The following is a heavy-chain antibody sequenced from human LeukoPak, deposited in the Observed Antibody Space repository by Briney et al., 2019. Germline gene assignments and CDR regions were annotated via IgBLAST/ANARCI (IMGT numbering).Heavy chain of an antibody. D-gene: IGHD3-22*01. CDR2: ISGSGGST. J-gene: IGHJ5*02. V-gene: IGHV3-23*01. CDR1: GFTFSSYA. Sequence: GGSLRLSCAASGFTFSSYAMSWVRQAPGKGLEWVSAISGSGGSTYYADSVKGRFTISRDNSKNTLYLQMNSLRAEDTAVYYCAKPFHYDSSGYYGEWFDPWGQGTLVTVSS. CDR3: AKPFHYDSSGYYGEWFDP.